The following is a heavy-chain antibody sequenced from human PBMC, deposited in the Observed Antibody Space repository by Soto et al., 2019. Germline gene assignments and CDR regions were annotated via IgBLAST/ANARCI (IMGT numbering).Heavy chain of an antibody. CDR1: GGTFSSYA. V-gene: IGHV1-69*01. CDR2: IIPIFGTA. J-gene: IGHJ6*02. CDR3: VRDRGIAAAGRTSYYYYGMDV. D-gene: IGHD6-13*01. Sequence: QVQLVQSGAEVKKPGSSVKVSCKASGGTFSSYAISWVRQAPGQGLEWMGGIIPIFGTANYAQKFQGRVTITADESTSTAYMELSSLRSEDTAVYYCVRDRGIAAAGRTSYYYYGMDVWGQGTTVTVSS.